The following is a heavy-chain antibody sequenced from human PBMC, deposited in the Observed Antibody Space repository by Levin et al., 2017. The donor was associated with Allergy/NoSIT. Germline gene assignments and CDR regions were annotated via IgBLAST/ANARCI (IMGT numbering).Heavy chain of an antibody. Sequence: PGGSLRLSCVGSGFSFSGYEMNWVRQAPGKGLEWVSYISVSGNTIYYTDSVKGRFTISRDSAKNSLFLQMNSLRVEDTAVYYCARVGEAFIVAGSMDVWGQGTTVTVS. CDR3: ARVGEAFIVAGSMDV. CDR1: GFSFSGYE. J-gene: IGHJ6*02. V-gene: IGHV3-48*03. D-gene: IGHD2-21*01. CDR2: ISVSGNTI.